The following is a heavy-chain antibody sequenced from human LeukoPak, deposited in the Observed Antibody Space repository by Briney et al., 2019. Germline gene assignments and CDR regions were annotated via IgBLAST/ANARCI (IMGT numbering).Heavy chain of an antibody. CDR3: ARVFAYCSSTSCYRG. CDR2: IIPIFGTA. V-gene: IGHV1-69*13. CDR1: GGTFSSYA. J-gene: IGHJ4*02. D-gene: IGHD2-2*02. Sequence: GASVKVSCKASGGTFSSYAINWVRQAPGQGLEWMGGIIPIFGTANYAQKFQGRVTITADESTSTAYMELSSLRSEDTAVYYCARVFAYCSSTSCYRGWGQGTLVTVSS.